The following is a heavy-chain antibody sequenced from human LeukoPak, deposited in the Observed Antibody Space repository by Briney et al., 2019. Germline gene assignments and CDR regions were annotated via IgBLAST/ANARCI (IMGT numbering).Heavy chain of an antibody. CDR3: ARAGPAYTYYYDSSGYYYTN. J-gene: IGHJ4*02. D-gene: IGHD3-22*01. CDR1: GFTVSSNY. Sequence: GSLRLSCAASGFTVSSNYMSWIRQPPGKGLEWIGEINHSGSTNYNPSLKSRVTISVDTSKNQFSLKLSSVTAADTAVYYCARAGPAYTYYYDSSGYYYTNWGQGTLVTVSS. V-gene: IGHV4-34*01. CDR2: INHSGST.